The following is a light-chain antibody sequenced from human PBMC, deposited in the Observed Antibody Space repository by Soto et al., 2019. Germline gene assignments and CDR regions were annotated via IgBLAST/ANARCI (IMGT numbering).Light chain of an antibody. Sequence: EIVMTQSPATLSVSPGDRAALSCRASQSVGSNLAWYQQKPGQAPRLLNYGASTRATGIPARFSGSWSGTEFTLTISSLQSEDFAIYFCQQYNNWPPDMTFGQGTKVEIK. V-gene: IGKV3-15*01. CDR3: QQYNNWPPDMT. J-gene: IGKJ1*01. CDR2: GAS. CDR1: QSVGSN.